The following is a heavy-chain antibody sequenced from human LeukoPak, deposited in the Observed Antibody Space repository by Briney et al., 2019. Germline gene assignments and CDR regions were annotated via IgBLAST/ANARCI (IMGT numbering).Heavy chain of an antibody. CDR1: GFTFSTYP. V-gene: IGHV3-48*02. J-gene: IGHJ4*02. CDR3: AREVSNHFDY. CDR2: ISAGITTI. Sequence: GGSLRLSCAASGFTFSTYPMNWVRQAPGKGLEWVSYISAGITTIYYADSVKGRFTISRDNAKNSLYLQMNSLRDEDTAVYYCAREVSNHFDYWGQGTLVTVSS. D-gene: IGHD5/OR15-5a*01.